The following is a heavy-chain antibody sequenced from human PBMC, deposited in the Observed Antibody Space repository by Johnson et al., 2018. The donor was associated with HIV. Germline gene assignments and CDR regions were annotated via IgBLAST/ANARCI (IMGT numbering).Heavy chain of an antibody. V-gene: IGHV3-30-3*01. D-gene: IGHD6-13*01. J-gene: IGHJ3*02. Sequence: VQLVESGGGVVQPGRSLRLSCAASGFTFSSYAMHWVRQAPGKGLEWVAVISYDGSNKYYADSVKGRFTVSRDNAKKSLYLEMTSLRVDDTAVYYCARDSGRYSSSWATFGAFDIWGQGTMVTVSS. CDR1: GFTFSSYA. CDR3: ARDSGRYSSSWATFGAFDI. CDR2: ISYDGSNK.